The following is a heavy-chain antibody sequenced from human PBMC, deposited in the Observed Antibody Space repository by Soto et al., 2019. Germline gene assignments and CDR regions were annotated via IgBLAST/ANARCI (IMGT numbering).Heavy chain of an antibody. D-gene: IGHD3-22*01. CDR1: GGSISSGGYY. V-gene: IGHV4-31*03. J-gene: IGHJ3*02. Sequence: QVQLQESGPGLVKPSQTLSLTCTVSGGSISSGGYYWSWIRQHPGKGLEWIGYIYYSGSTYYNPSLKSRVTISVDTSKNQFSLKLSSVTAADTAVYYCAIAFPYYSSGYYYGGDDAFDIWGQGTMVTVSS. CDR2: IYYSGST. CDR3: AIAFPYYSSGYYYGGDDAFDI.